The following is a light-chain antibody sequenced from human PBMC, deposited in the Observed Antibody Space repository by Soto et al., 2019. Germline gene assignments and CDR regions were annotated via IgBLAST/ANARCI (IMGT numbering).Light chain of an antibody. Sequence: QPVLTQPPSVSGAPGQRVTISCTGSSSNIGAGYDVHWYQQLPGTAPKLLIYGNGNRPSGVPDRFSGSKSGTSATLGIAGLQTGDAADYYCATWDSSLSAWLFGGGTQLTVL. CDR2: GNG. CDR3: ATWDSSLSAWL. CDR1: SSNIGAGYD. V-gene: IGLV1-40*01. J-gene: IGLJ3*02.